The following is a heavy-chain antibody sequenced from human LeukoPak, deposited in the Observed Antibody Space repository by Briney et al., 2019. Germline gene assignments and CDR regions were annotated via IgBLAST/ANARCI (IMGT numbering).Heavy chain of an antibody. J-gene: IGHJ6*03. CDR3: ARRTAMAGRVLSHTQGDYMDV. Sequence: ASVKVSCKASGYTFTSYYMHWVRQAPGQGLEWMGIINPNAGTTSYAQKFQGRVTVTRDTSTSTVYMELSSLRSEDTAVYYCARRTAMAGRVLSHTQGDYMDVWGKGTTVTVS. V-gene: IGHV1-46*01. CDR1: GYTFTSYY. CDR2: INPNAGTT. D-gene: IGHD5-18*01.